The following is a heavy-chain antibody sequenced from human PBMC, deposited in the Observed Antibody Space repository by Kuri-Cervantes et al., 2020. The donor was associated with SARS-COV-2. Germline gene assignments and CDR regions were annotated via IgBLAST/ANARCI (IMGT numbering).Heavy chain of an antibody. V-gene: IGHV3-74*01. CDR3: ARVETSHYSSYYMDV. Sequence: GGSLRLSRAASGFTFSRSWMLWVRQAPGKGLVWVSRINSDGSVTSYPDSVEGRFTISRDNAKNTLSLQMNSLSAEDTAVYFCARVETSHYSSYYMDVWGKGTTVTVSS. J-gene: IGHJ6*03. CDR2: INSDGSVT. CDR1: GFTFSRSW.